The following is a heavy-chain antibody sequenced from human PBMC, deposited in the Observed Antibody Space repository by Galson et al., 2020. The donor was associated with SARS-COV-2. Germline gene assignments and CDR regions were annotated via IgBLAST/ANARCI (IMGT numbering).Heavy chain of an antibody. Sequence: GESLKISCAASGFTFSSYAMHWVRQAPGKGLEWVAVISYDGSNKYYADSVKGRFTISRDNSKNTLYLQMNSLRAEDTAVYYCARPYSGSYYGIDYWGQGTLVTVSS. D-gene: IGHD1-26*01. CDR1: GFTFSSYA. J-gene: IGHJ4*02. CDR2: ISYDGSNK. V-gene: IGHV3-30-3*01. CDR3: ARPYSGSYYGIDY.